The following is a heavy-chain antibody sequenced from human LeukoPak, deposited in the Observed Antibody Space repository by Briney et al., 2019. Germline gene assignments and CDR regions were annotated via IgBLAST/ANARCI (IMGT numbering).Heavy chain of an antibody. V-gene: IGHV4-38-2*02. D-gene: IGHD5-18*01. CDR3: TRIFIRNGYSSYFDC. J-gene: IGHJ4*02. CDR1: GFSISSGHY. CDR2: VYQSGTT. Sequence: SETLSLTCTVSGFSISSGHYWGWVRQPPGAGLEWIGSVYQSGTTYYNPSLKSRVTTSVDMSKNQFSLRLRPVTAADTAVYYCTRIFIRNGYSSYFDCWGQGTLVTVSS.